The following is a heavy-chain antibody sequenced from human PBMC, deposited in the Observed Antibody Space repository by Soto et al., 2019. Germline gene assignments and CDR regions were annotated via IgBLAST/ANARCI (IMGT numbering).Heavy chain of an antibody. J-gene: IGHJ4*02. D-gene: IGHD3-22*01. Sequence: ASVKVSCKASGYTFIRYAMHWVRQAPGQRLEWMGRINPSGGSTRYAQKFQGRVTMTRDTSTSTVYMELSSLRSEDTAVYYCARGPRVLYYYDSSTDYWGQGTLVTVSS. V-gene: IGHV1-46*01. CDR3: ARGPRVLYYYDSSTDY. CDR2: INPSGGST. CDR1: GYTFIRYA.